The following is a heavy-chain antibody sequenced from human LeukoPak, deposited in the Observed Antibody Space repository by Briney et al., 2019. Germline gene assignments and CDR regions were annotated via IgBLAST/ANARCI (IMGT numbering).Heavy chain of an antibody. CDR2: VYYSGTT. J-gene: IGHJ4*02. D-gene: IGHD6-13*01. V-gene: IGHV4-61*01. CDR3: ARDETKPAAGLEY. Sequence: PSETLSLTCTVSGASVSSGSYHWTWIRQPPGKGLEWIGYVYYSGTTNYNPSLKSRVTISIDLSKNQFSLKLSSVTAADTAIYYCARDETKPAAGLEYWGQGALVTVSS. CDR1: GASVSSGSYH.